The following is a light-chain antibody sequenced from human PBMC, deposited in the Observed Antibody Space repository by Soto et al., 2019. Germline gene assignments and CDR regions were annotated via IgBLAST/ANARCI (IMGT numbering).Light chain of an antibody. CDR3: SSYTTAFFYV. CDR1: SSDIGAFNY. J-gene: IGLJ1*01. Sequence: QSVLTQPASVSGSPGQSITISCTGSSSDIGAFNYVAWYQQHPGKAPKLIIHGVTNRPSGVSSRFSGSKSDYTASLTISGLRAEDEADYYCSSYTTAFFYVFGTGTKVTV. V-gene: IGLV2-14*01. CDR2: GVT.